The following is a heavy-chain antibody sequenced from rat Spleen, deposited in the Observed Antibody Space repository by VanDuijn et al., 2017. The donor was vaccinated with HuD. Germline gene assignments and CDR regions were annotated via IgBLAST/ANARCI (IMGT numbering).Heavy chain of an antibody. J-gene: IGHJ2*01. CDR1: GFTFSGYW. V-gene: IGHV5-58*01. CDR3: ARAGVATLDY. D-gene: IGHD1-3*01. Sequence: EVQLVETGGDLVQPGRSLKLSCVASGFTFSGYWMYWLRQAPGKGLEWISSINTDGDSTFYPDSVKGRFTISRHNAENTVYLQMNSLQTEDIATYYCARAGVATLDYWGQGVMVTVSS. CDR2: INTDGDST.